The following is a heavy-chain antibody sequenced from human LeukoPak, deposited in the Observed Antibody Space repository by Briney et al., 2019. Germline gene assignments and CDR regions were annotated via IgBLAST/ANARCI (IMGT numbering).Heavy chain of an antibody. D-gene: IGHD6-19*01. CDR2: IYPGDSDT. CDR3: ARQSSPLYDCGWHFFDY. J-gene: IGHJ4*02. CDR1: GYSFSSSW. Sequence: GESLKISCKGSGYSFSSSWIAWVRQMPGKGLEWMGIIYPGDSDTIYSPSFQGQVTISADKSISTAYLQWSSLKASDTAMYYCARQSSPLYDCGWHFFDYWGQGTLVTVSS. V-gene: IGHV5-51*01.